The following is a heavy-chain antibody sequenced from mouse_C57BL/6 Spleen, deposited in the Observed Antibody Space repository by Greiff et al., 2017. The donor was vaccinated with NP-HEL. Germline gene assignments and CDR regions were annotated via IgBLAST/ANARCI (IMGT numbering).Heavy chain of an antibody. CDR1: GYTFTDYN. V-gene: IGHV1-22*01. CDR3: ARWNAYYYGSSYWYFDV. Sequence: EVQLQQSGPELVKPGASVKMSCKASGYTFTDYNMHWVKQSHGKSLEWIGYINPNNGGTSYNQKFKGKATLTVNKSSSTAYMELRSLTSEDSAVYYCARWNAYYYGSSYWYFDVWGTGTTVTVSS. CDR2: INPNNGGT. J-gene: IGHJ1*03. D-gene: IGHD1-1*01.